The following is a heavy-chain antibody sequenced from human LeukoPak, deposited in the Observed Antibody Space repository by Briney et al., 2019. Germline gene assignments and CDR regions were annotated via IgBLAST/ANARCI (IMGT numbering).Heavy chain of an antibody. D-gene: IGHD1-26*01. Sequence: GTSVKVSCKASGFTFTSSAMQWVRQARGQRLEWIGWIVVGSGNTNYAQKFQERVTITRDMSTSTAYMELSSLRTEDTAVYYCAKDRAVGAARFMDVWGKEPTVIVSS. CDR1: GFTFTSSA. J-gene: IGHJ6*03. CDR2: IVVGSGNT. V-gene: IGHV1-58*02. CDR3: AKDRAVGAARFMDV.